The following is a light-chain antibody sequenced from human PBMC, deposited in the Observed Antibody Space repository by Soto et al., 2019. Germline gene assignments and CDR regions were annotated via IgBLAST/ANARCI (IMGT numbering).Light chain of an antibody. CDR2: EVT. V-gene: IGLV2-8*01. CDR1: SSDIGAYNF. Sequence: QSALTQPPSASGSPGQSVAISCTGTSSDIGAYNFGSWYQQRPGKAPQLIIHEVTKRPSGVPDRFSGSKSGDTASLTVSGLHAEDDADYSCSSYGGSSPPRLFGGGTNLTVL. CDR3: SSYGGSSPPRL. J-gene: IGLJ3*02.